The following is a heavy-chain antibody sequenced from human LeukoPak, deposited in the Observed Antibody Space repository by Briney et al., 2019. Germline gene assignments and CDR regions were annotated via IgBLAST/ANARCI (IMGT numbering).Heavy chain of an antibody. CDR1: GFTFSSYS. CDR3: ARVASDAFDI. CDR2: ISSSSSYI. J-gene: IGHJ3*02. Sequence: PGGSLRLSCAASGFTFSSYSKNWVRQAPGKGLEWVSSISSSSSYIYYADSVKGRFTISRDNAKNSLYLQMNSLRAEDTAVYYCARVASDAFDIWGQGTMVTVSS. V-gene: IGHV3-21*01.